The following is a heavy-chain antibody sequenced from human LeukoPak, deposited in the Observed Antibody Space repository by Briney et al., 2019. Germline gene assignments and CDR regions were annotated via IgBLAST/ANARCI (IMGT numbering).Heavy chain of an antibody. D-gene: IGHD3-10*01. V-gene: IGHV1-69*13. J-gene: IGHJ4*02. CDR1: GGTFSTYA. CDR2: IIPILATA. CDR3: ARDSGGSGSYYYFDY. Sequence: ASVNVSFKASGGTFSTYAISWVRQAPGQGLEWMGGIIPILATANYAQKFQGRVTITADESTSIAYMQLSSLRSEDTAVYYCARDSGGSGSYYYFDYWGQGTLVTVSS.